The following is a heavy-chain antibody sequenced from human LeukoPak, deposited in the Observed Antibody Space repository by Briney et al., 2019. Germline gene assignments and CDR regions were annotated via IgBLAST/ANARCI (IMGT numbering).Heavy chain of an antibody. J-gene: IGHJ4*02. V-gene: IGHV3-23*01. CDR3: AKSNADDFWSGYHFDY. CDR1: GFTFSSYA. CDR2: ISGSGGST. D-gene: IGHD3-3*01. Sequence: PGGSLRLSCAASGFTFSSYAMSWVRQAPGKGLEWVSAISGSGGSTYYADSVKGRFTISRDNSKNTLYLQMNSLRAEDTAVYYCAKSNADDFWSGYHFDYWGQGTLVAVSS.